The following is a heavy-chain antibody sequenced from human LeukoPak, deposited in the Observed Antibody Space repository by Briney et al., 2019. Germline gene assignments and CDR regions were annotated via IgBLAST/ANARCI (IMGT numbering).Heavy chain of an antibody. J-gene: IGHJ4*02. CDR3: ARGAQQRFVRLPLDY. V-gene: IGHV3-30*03. D-gene: IGHD6-13*01. CDR1: GFTFSSYG. Sequence: PGGSLRLSCAASGFTFSSYGMHWVRQAPGKGLEWVAVISSDGSNKFYADSVKGRFTISRDNSENTLYLQMNSLRAEDTAVYYCARGAQQRFVRLPLDYWGRGTVVTVSS. CDR2: ISSDGSNK.